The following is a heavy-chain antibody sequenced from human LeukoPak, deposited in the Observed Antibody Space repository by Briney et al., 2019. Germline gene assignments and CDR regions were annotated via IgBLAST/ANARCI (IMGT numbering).Heavy chain of an antibody. CDR2: ISHSGSTI. D-gene: IGHD6-19*01. CDR1: GFTFSSYA. V-gene: IGHV3-11*04. J-gene: IGHJ4*02. CDR3: ARGPYTNGHYFDY. Sequence: PGGSLRLSCAASGFTFSSYAMSWIRQAPEKGLEWLSYISHSGSTIYYADSVKGRFTISRDNAKNSLYLQMNSLRAEDTAVYYCARGPYTNGHYFDYWGQGTLATVSS.